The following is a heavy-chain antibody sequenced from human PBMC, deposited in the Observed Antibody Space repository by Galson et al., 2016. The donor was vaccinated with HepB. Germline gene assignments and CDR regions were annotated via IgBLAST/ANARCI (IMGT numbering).Heavy chain of an antibody. Sequence: SLRLSCAASGFIFSAYEMYWVRQAPGKGLEYVSSVSSDGGRRYYRDSVKGRFTVSRDNSKNTLYLQMNSLRREDTAVYYCARYPPASSAGTWAWGQGTLVTVSS. D-gene: IGHD6-13*01. CDR2: VSSDGGRR. CDR1: GFIFSAYE. V-gene: IGHV3-64*04. J-gene: IGHJ1*01. CDR3: ARYPPASSAGTWA.